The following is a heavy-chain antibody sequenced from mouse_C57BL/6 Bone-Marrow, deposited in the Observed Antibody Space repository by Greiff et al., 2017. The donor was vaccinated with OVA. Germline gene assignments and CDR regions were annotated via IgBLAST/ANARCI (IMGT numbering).Heavy chain of an antibody. CDR2: ISDGGSYT. V-gene: IGHV5-4*01. Sequence: EVHLVESGGGLVKPGGSLKLSCAASGFTFSSYAMSWVRQTPEKRLEWVATISDGGSYTYYPDNVKGRFTISRDNAKNNLYLQMSHLKSEDTAMYYCARDPFYYYGSSYPYWYFDVWGTGTTVTVSS. D-gene: IGHD1-1*01. CDR1: GFTFSSYA. J-gene: IGHJ1*03. CDR3: ARDPFYYYGSSYPYWYFDV.